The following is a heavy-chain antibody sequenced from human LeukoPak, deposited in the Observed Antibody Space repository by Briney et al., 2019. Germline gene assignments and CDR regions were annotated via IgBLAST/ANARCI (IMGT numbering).Heavy chain of an antibody. CDR3: VRIRMVRGVITNWFDP. J-gene: IGHJ5*02. CDR1: GYSISSGYY. D-gene: IGHD3-10*01. CDR2: IYHSGST. Sequence: SETLSLTCAVSGYSISSGYYWGWIRQPPGKGPEWIGSIYHSGSTYYNPSLKSRVTISVDTSKNQFSLKLSSVTAADTAVYYCVRIRMVRGVITNWFDPWGQGTLVTVSS. V-gene: IGHV4-38-2*01.